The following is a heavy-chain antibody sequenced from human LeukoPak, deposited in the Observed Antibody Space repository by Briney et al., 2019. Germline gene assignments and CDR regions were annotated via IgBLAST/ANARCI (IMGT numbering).Heavy chain of an antibody. Sequence: SETLSLTCTVSGGSISSYYWSWIRQPPGKGLEWIGHIYYSGNTNYNPSLKTRVTISVDTSKNQFSLKLSSVTAADTAVYYCARRAGAYSHPYDYWGQGTLVTVSS. CDR3: ARRAGAYSHPYDY. CDR2: IYYSGNT. D-gene: IGHD4/OR15-4a*01. J-gene: IGHJ4*02. CDR1: GGSISSYY. V-gene: IGHV4-59*01.